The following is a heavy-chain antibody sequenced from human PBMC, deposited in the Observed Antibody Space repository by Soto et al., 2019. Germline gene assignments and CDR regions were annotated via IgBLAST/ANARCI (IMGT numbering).Heavy chain of an antibody. CDR3: ATDDPTRMVRGDNWFDP. V-gene: IGHV1-24*01. J-gene: IGHJ5*02. D-gene: IGHD3-10*01. CDR1: GYTLTELS. Sequence: ASVKVSCKVSGYTLTELSMHWVRQAPGKGLEWMGGFDPEDGETIYAQKFQGRVTMTEDTSTDTAYMELSSLRSEDTAVYYCATDDPTRMVRGDNWFDPWGQGTLVTVSS. CDR2: FDPEDGET.